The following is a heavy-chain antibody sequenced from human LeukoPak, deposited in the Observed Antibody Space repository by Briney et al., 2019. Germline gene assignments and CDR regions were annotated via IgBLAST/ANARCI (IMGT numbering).Heavy chain of an antibody. V-gene: IGHV3-64D*09. D-gene: IGHD3-3*01. J-gene: IGHJ4*02. CDR1: GFTFSSYA. CDR3: VKDERYYDFWSGYYITLNYYFDY. Sequence: GGSLRLSCAASGFTFSSYAMHWVRQAPGKGVEYVSAISSNGGSTYYADSVKGRFTISRDNSKNTLYLQMSSLRAEYTAVYYCVKDERYYDFWSGYYITLNYYFDYWGQGTLVTVSS. CDR2: ISSNGGST.